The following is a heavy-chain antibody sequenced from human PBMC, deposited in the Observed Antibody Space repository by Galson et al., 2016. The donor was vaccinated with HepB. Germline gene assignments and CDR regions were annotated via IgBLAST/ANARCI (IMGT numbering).Heavy chain of an antibody. V-gene: IGHV3-23*01. CDR1: GFTFRGYA. J-gene: IGHJ4*02. CDR2: ISGSVGST. Sequence: SLRLSCAASGFTFRGYAMSWVRQAPGKGLEWVSAISGSVGSTYYADSVKGRFTISRDDSKSTVYLQMHSLRVDDTAVYYCATQHWLPATDYWGQGTLVTVSS. CDR3: ATQHWLPATDY. D-gene: IGHD6-19*01.